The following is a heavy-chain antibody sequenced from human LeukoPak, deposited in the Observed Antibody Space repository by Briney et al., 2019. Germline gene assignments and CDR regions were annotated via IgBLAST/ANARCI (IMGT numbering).Heavy chain of an antibody. D-gene: IGHD5-18*01. Sequence: PSETLSLTCTVSHGSISRYYWSWIRQPPGKGLEWIGHIYYSGSTEYSPSLKSRVTISVDTSENQVSLKVTSVTAADTAVYYCARRQNRGFDYGYDDAFDVWGQGTMATVSS. V-gene: IGHV4-59*08. CDR3: ARRQNRGFDYGYDDAFDV. CDR2: IYYSGST. J-gene: IGHJ3*01. CDR1: HGSISRYY.